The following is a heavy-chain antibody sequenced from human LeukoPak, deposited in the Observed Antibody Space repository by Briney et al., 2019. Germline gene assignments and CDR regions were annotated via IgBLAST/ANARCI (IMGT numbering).Heavy chain of an antibody. CDR3: ARGYCSGGSCYSDY. D-gene: IGHD2-15*01. CDR2: INPNSGGT. Sequence: ASVKVSCKASGYTFTGYYTHWVRQAPGQGLEWMGWINPNSGGTNYGQKFQGRVTMTRDTSISTAYMELSRLRSDDTAVYYCARGYCSGGSCYSDYWGQGTLVTVSS. V-gene: IGHV1-2*02. J-gene: IGHJ4*02. CDR1: GYTFTGYY.